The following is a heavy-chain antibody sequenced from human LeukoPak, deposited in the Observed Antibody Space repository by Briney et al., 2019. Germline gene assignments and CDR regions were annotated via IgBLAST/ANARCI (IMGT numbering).Heavy chain of an antibody. CDR1: GFTVSSNY. V-gene: IGHV3-66*02. Sequence: GGSLRLSCAASGFTVSSNYMSWVRQAPGKGLEWVSVIYCGGSTYYADSVKGRFTISRDNSKNTLYLQMNSLRAEDTAVYYCARSYSSGCFDYWGQGTLVTVSS. J-gene: IGHJ4*02. D-gene: IGHD6-19*01. CDR2: IYCGGST. CDR3: ARSYSSGCFDY.